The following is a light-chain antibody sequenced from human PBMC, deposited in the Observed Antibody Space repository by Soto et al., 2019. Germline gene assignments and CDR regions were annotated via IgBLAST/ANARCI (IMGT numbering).Light chain of an antibody. Sequence: DIQMTQSPSTLSASVGDRITITCRASQSVSTWLAWYQHKPGKAPKLLIYDASNLESGVPSRFSGSGSGTEFTLTISSLQPDDFATYYCQQYHTLYTFGQGTKVDIK. J-gene: IGKJ2*01. CDR1: QSVSTW. V-gene: IGKV1-5*01. CDR2: DAS. CDR3: QQYHTLYT.